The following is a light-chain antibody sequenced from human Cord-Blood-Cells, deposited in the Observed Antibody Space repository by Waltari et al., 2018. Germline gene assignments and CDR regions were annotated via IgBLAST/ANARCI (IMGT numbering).Light chain of an antibody. CDR2: QDS. CDR1: NWGDKY. Sequence: SYELTQPPSVSVSPGQTASITCSGDNWGDKYACWYQQKPGQSPVLVIYQDSKRPSGIPERFSGSNSGNTATLTISGTQAMDEADYYCQAWDSSTANWVFGGGTKLTVL. CDR3: QAWDSSTANWV. V-gene: IGLV3-1*01. J-gene: IGLJ3*02.